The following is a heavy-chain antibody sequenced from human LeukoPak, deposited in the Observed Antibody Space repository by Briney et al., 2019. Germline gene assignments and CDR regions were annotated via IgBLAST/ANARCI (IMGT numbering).Heavy chain of an antibody. CDR1: GFTFSSYS. J-gene: IGHJ3*02. CDR2: ISSSSSYI. CDR3: ARENDILTYAFDI. V-gene: IGHV3-21*01. Sequence: GGSLRLSCAASGFTFSSYSMNWVRQAPGKGLEWVSSISSSSSYIYYADSEKGRLTISRDNAKNSLYLQMNSLRAEDTAVYYCARENDILTYAFDIWGQGTMVTVSS. D-gene: IGHD3-9*01.